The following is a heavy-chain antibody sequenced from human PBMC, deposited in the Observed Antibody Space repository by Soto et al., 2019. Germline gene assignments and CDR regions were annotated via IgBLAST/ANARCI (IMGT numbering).Heavy chain of an antibody. CDR3: ARVKVGGTVAFDI. D-gene: IGHD2-15*01. Sequence: ETLSLTCAVYGGSFSGYYWSWIRQPPGKGLEWIGEINHSGSTNYNPSLKSRVTISVDTSKNQFSLKLSSVTAEDTAVYYCARVKVGGTVAFDIWGQGTMVTVSS. V-gene: IGHV4-34*01. CDR1: GGSFSGYY. CDR2: INHSGST. J-gene: IGHJ3*02.